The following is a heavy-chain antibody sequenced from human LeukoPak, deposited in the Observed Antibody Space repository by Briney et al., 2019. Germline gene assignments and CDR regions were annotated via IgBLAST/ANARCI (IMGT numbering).Heavy chain of an antibody. CDR2: INQDGSEK. J-gene: IGHJ4*02. V-gene: IGHV3-7*01. CDR1: GFTFSSYW. D-gene: IGHD3-22*01. Sequence: GGSLRLSCAASGFTFSSYWMRWVRQGPGKGLEWVGNINQDGSEKYYVDSVKGRFTISRDNAKSSLYLQMNSLRADDTAVYYCARDRALYDSRRGYYYTEDDYWGQGTLVTVSS. CDR3: ARDRALYDSRRGYYYTEDDY.